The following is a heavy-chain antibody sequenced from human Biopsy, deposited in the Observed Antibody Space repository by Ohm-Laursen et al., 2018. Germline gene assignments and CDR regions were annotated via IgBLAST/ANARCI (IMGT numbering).Heavy chain of an antibody. Sequence: GTLSLTCTVSGGSTGSFFWSWIRQPPGKGLEWIGYIYYSGSTNYNPSLRSRVTISVDRSKNQFSLILSSMTAADTAVYYCAREPRIAAVAYFDPWGQGTLVTVSS. D-gene: IGHD6-13*01. CDR2: IYYSGST. CDR1: GGSTGSFF. V-gene: IGHV4-59*12. CDR3: AREPRIAAVAYFDP. J-gene: IGHJ5*02.